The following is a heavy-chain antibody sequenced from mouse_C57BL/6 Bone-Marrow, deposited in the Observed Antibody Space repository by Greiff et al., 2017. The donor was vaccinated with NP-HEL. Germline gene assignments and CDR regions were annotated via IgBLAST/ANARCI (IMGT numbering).Heavy chain of an antibody. J-gene: IGHJ3*01. CDR2: IYPRSGNT. CDR1: GYTFTSYG. Sequence: VKLMESGAELARPGASVKLSCKASGYTFTSYGISWVKQRTGQGLEWIGEIYPRSGNTYYNEKFKGKATLTADKSSSTAYMELRSLTSEDSAVYFCARGEDYYGSGTYWGQGTLVTVSA. D-gene: IGHD1-1*01. V-gene: IGHV1-81*01. CDR3: ARGEDYYGSGTY.